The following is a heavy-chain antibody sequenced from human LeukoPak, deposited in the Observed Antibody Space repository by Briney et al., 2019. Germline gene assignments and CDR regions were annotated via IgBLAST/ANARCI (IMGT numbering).Heavy chain of an antibody. CDR1: GFTVSSNY. D-gene: IGHD2-2*01. CDR2: INTDGSFT. Sequence: PGGSLRLSCAASGFTVSSNYMSWVRQAPGKGLVWVSRINTDGSFTNYADSVKGRFTISRDNAKNTLYLQMNSLRAEDTAVYYCARAVNSASKSDYWGQGTLVTVSS. J-gene: IGHJ4*02. CDR3: ARAVNSASKSDY. V-gene: IGHV3-74*01.